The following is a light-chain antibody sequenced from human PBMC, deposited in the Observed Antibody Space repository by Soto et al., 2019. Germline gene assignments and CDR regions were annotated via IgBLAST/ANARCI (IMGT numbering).Light chain of an antibody. Sequence: QSALTQPPSASGSPGQSVTISCTGTSSDVGGYNYVSWYLQHPGTAPKLLVYEVTKRPSGVPDRFSGSKSGNTASLTVSGLQAEDEADYYCSSYAGSPHDVFGTGTKVTVL. CDR2: EVT. CDR1: SSDVGGYNY. CDR3: SSYAGSPHDV. J-gene: IGLJ1*01. V-gene: IGLV2-8*01.